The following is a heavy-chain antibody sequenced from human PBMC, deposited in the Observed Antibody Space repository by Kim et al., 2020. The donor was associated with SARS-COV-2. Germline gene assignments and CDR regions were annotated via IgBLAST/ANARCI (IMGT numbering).Heavy chain of an antibody. J-gene: IGHJ4*02. CDR3: ARRDIGIVVVTAFDY. Sequence: SETLSLTCTVSGGSISSSSYYWGWIRQPPGKGLEWIGSIYYSGSTYYNPSLKSRVTISVDTSKNQFSLKLSSVTAADTAVYYCARRDIGIVVVTAFDYWGQGTLVTVSS. CDR1: GGSISSSSYY. V-gene: IGHV4-39*01. CDR2: IYYSGST. D-gene: IGHD2-21*02.